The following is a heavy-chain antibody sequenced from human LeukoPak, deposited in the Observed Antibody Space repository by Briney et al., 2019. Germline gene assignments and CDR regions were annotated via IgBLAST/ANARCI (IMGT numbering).Heavy chain of an antibody. CDR3: ATITMVRGVRNYFDY. CDR2: ISGSGGST. D-gene: IGHD3-10*01. V-gene: IGHV3-23*01. J-gene: IGHJ4*02. Sequence: GGSLRLSCAAPGFTFSSYAMSWVRQAPGKGLEWVSAISGSGGSTYYADSVKGRFTISRDNSKNTLYLQMNSLRAEDTAVYYCATITMVRGVRNYFDYWGQGTLVTVSS. CDR1: GFTFSSYA.